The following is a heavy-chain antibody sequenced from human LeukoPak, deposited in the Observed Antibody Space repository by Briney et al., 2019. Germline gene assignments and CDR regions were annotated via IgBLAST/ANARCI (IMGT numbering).Heavy chain of an antibody. CDR3: AKDSGESFPAFDC. V-gene: IGHV3-30*18. CDR1: GFTFSSYG. J-gene: IGHJ4*02. CDR2: ISYDGSNK. D-gene: IGHD1-26*01. Sequence: GGSLRPSCAASGFTFSSYGMHWVRQAPGKGLEWVAVISYDGSNKYYVDSVKGRFTISRDNSKNTLYLQMNSLRAEDTAMYYCAKDSGESFPAFDCWGQGTLVTVSS.